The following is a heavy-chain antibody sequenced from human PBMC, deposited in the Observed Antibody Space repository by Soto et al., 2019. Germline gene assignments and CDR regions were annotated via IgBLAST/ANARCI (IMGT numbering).Heavy chain of an antibody. CDR3: VRTAREGAVAPHWFDR. CDR1: CAPIRSTDYY. Sequence: SETLSRTCTVPCAPIRSTDYYWSWIRQAPGKGLEWIGYVYYTGSTYYNPSLMSRLTISVDTSKNQFSLRLTSVTAAETAVYYCVRTAREGAVAPHWFDRWGQGTQVTVSS. V-gene: IGHV4-30-4*01. CDR2: VYYTGST. D-gene: IGHD2-21*02. J-gene: IGHJ5*02.